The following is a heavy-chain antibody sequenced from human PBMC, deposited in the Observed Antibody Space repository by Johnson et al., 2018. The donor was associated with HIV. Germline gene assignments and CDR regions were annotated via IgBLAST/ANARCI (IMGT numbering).Heavy chain of an antibody. CDR2: ISYDGSNK. Sequence: QVQLVESGGGVVQPGRSLRLSCAASGFTFSSYGMHWVRQAPGKGLEWVAVISYDGSNKYYADSVKGRFTISRDNSKNTLYLQMNTLRAEDTAVYYCAREGPTYYDFWSGYYKGAFDIWGQGTMVTVSS. CDR1: GFTFSSYG. CDR3: AREGPTYYDFWSGYYKGAFDI. J-gene: IGHJ3*02. D-gene: IGHD3-3*01. V-gene: IGHV3-30*03.